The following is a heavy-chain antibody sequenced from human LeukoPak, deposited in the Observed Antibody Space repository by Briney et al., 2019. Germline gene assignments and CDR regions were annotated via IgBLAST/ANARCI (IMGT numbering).Heavy chain of an antibody. V-gene: IGHV1-8*01. J-gene: IGHJ5*02. D-gene: IGHD3-3*01. CDR2: MNPNSGNT. Sequence: GASVKVSCKASGYTFTSYDINWVRQATGQGLEWMGWMNPNSGNTGYAQKFQGRVTMTRNTSISTAYTELSSLRSEDTAVYYCARGCRLRFLEWLSGARKNWFDPWGQGTLVTVSS. CDR1: GYTFTSYD. CDR3: ARGCRLRFLEWLSGARKNWFDP.